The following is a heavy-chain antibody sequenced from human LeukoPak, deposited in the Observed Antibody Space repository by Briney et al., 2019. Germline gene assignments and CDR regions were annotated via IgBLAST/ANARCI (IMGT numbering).Heavy chain of an antibody. V-gene: IGHV4-59*12. Sequence: SETLSLTCTVSGGSISSYYWSWIRQSPGKGLEWIGFIDYSGNTNYNPSLKSRVTMSVDTSKNQFSLKLSSVTAADTAVYYCARGYSGYSGVWGQGTLVTVSS. CDR2: IDYSGNT. CDR3: ARGYSGYSGV. J-gene: IGHJ4*02. CDR1: GGSISSYY. D-gene: IGHD2-15*01.